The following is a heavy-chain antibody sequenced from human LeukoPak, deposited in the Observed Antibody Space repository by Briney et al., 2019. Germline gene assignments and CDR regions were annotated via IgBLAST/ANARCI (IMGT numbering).Heavy chain of an antibody. J-gene: IGHJ6*02. CDR2: IGIAGDT. Sequence: GGSLRLSCAASGFTFNSYDMQWVRQVIGKGLEWVSAIGIAGDTHYSGSVKGRFTISRENAKNSLYLQMNSLRAGDTAVYYCARDPSGRGMDVWGQGTTVTVSS. V-gene: IGHV3-13*01. CDR1: GFTFNSYD. CDR3: ARDPSGRGMDV. D-gene: IGHD6-19*01.